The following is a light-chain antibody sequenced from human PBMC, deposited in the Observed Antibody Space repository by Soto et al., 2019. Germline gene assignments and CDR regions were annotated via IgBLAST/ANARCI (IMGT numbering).Light chain of an antibody. CDR3: SSYAGSNKAV. V-gene: IGLV2-8*01. CDR2: EVS. Sequence: QSVLAQPPSASGSPGQSVTISCTGTSSDVGGYNYVSWYQQYPGKASKLMIYEVSKRPSGVPARFSGSKSGNTASLTVSGPQAEDEADNYGSSYAGSNKAVFGTGTKVTV. J-gene: IGLJ1*01. CDR1: SSDVGGYNY.